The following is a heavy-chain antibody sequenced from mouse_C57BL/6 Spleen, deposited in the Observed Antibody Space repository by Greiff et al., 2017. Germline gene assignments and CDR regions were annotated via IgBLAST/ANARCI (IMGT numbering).Heavy chain of an antibody. CDR2: IYPEDGDT. CDR3: ATAKYFYGSTLGFGG. D-gene: IGHD1-1*01. J-gene: IGHJ1*03. CDR1: GFNFTDYY. V-gene: IGHV14-1*01. Sequence: VQLQQSGAELVRPGASVKLSCTASGFNFTDYYMHWVKQRPEQGLEWIGRIYPEDGDTYYAPKFKGKATMTADTSSNTAYLQLSSLTSVNTAFYYVATAKYFYGSTLGFGGWGTGTQVTVSS.